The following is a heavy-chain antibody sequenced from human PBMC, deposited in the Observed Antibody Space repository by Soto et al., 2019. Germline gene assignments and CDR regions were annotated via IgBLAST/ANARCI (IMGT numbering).Heavy chain of an antibody. CDR3: DSSPYTFENWFDP. J-gene: IGHJ5*02. V-gene: IGHV4-4*07. CDR2: FYTTGRA. CDR1: GGSISSSY. D-gene: IGHD3-16*01. Sequence: SETLSLTCSVSGGSISSSYWNWIRQPAGKGLEWIGRFYTTGRASSNPSLKGRLTLSGDTSKNQFSLRLGSVTAADTAVYYYDSSPYTFENWFDPWGQGTLVTVSS.